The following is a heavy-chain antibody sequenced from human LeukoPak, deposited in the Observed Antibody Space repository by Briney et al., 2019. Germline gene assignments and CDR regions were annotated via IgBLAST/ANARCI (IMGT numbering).Heavy chain of an antibody. CDR1: GYTFTSYD. Sequence: ASVKVSCRASGYTFTSYDINWVRQATGQGLEWMGWMNPNSGNTGYAQKFQGRVTMTRNTSISTAYMELSSLRSEDTAVYYCARVVPAAMVPGDYWGQEPWSPSPQ. D-gene: IGHD2-2*01. CDR2: MNPNSGNT. CDR3: ARVVPAAMVPGDY. V-gene: IGHV1-8*01. J-gene: IGHJ4*01.